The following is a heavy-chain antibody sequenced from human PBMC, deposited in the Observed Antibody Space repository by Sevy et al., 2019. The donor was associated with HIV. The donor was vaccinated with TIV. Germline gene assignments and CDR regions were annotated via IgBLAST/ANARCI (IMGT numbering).Heavy chain of an antibody. CDR1: GGTFSSYA. CDR3: TRGFESMSYTLDI. J-gene: IGHJ3*02. V-gene: IGHV1-69*13. D-gene: IGHD2-2*02. CDR2: IVPIFGTA. Sequence: ASVKVSCKASGGTFSSYAISWVRQAPGQGLEWMGGIVPIFGTANYAQKFQGRVTITADESTSTAYMELSSLRSEDTAVYYCTRGFESMSYTLDIWGQGTMVTVSS.